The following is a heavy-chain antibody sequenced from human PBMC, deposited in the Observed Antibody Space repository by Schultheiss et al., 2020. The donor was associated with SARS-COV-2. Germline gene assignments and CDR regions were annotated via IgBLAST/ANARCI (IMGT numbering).Heavy chain of an antibody. D-gene: IGHD5-24*01. CDR1: GGSLTSGDY. Sequence: SETLSLTCTVSGGSLTSGDYWTWIRQHPGKGLEWSGCIYDNGSTNYNPSLKSRVTISVDTSKNQFSLKVNSATAADTAVYYCARRQFYYYGMDVWGQGTTVTVSS. J-gene: IGHJ6*02. V-gene: IGHV4-61*08. CDR3: ARRQFYYYGMDV. CDR2: IYDNGST.